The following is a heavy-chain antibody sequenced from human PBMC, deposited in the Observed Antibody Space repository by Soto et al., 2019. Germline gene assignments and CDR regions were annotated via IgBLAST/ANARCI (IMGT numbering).Heavy chain of an antibody. CDR2: IVVGSGNT. J-gene: IGHJ6*02. CDR1: GFTFTSSA. V-gene: IGHV1-58*01. Sequence: ASVKVSCKASGFTFTSSAVQWVRQARGQRLEWIGWIVVGSGNTNYAQKFQERVTITRDMSTSTAYMELSSLRSEDTAVYYCAADGRKGPDYYYGMDVWGQGTTVTVAS. D-gene: IGHD1-26*01. CDR3: AADGRKGPDYYYGMDV.